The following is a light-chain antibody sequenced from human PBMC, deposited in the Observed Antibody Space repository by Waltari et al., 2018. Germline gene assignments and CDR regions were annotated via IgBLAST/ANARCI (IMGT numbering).Light chain of an antibody. CDR1: SSDVGGYNL. V-gene: IGLV2-23*01. J-gene: IGLJ2*01. CDR3: CSYAGSSTLI. CDR2: EGT. Sequence: QSALTQPASVSGSPGQSITISCTGTSSDVGGYNLVSWYQQHPGEAPKLMIYEGTKRPSGVSKRFAGSESGNTASLTVSEVQAEDEADYYCCSYAGSSTLIFGGGTKLTV.